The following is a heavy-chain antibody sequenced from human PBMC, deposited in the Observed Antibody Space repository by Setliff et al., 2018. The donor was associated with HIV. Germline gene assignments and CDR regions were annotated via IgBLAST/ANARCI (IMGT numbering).Heavy chain of an antibody. V-gene: IGHV4-4*09. J-gene: IGHJ5*02. Sequence: LSLTCTVSGGSISSYCWNWIRQSPGRGLEWIGFIFSSGSTKYNPSLQSRVTISIDTSKNQFSLKLSSVTAADTAVYYCARRIDNSGSLPAKNWFDTWGQGRLVTVSS. D-gene: IGHD3-10*01. CDR3: ARRIDNSGSLPAKNWFDT. CDR2: IFSSGST. CDR1: GGSISSYC.